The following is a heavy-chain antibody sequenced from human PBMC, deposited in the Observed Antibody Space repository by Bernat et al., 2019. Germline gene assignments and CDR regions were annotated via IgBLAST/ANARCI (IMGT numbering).Heavy chain of an antibody. CDR1: GFTFVNYY. CDR2: ISSSISYT. V-gene: IGHV3-11*06. J-gene: IGHJ3*02. Sequence: QVQLVESGGGLVKPGGSLSLSFAASGFTFVNYYIGWIRQAPGKGLGGVSSISSSISYTNYADSVKGRFTISRDNAKKSLYLQMNSLRAEDTAVYYCARDCQGFGVVTPDAFDIWGQGTMVTVSS. D-gene: IGHD3-3*01. CDR3: ARDCQGFGVVTPDAFDI.